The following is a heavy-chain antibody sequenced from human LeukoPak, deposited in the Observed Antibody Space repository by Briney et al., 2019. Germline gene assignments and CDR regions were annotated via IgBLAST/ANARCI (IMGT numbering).Heavy chain of an antibody. V-gene: IGHV4-39*07. Sequence: PSETLSLTCTVSGGSISSSSYYWGWIRQPPGKGLEWIGSIYYSGSTNYNPSLKSRVTISVDTSKNQFSLKLSSVTAADTAVYYCARARVDTAMVIGPYFDYWGQGTLVTVSS. CDR1: GGSISSSSYY. CDR2: IYYSGST. J-gene: IGHJ4*02. CDR3: ARARVDTAMVIGPYFDY. D-gene: IGHD5-18*01.